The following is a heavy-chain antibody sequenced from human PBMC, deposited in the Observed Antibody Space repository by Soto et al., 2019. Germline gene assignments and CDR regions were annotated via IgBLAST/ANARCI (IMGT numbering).Heavy chain of an antibody. CDR2: LSYTGSP. CDR1: GGSIRSSGFY. Sequence: SETLSLTCSVSGGSIRSSGFYWGWVRKPPGKGLAWIGSLSYTGSPSYNPSLKNRVTISGDMSKNQLSLKLDSVSAADTASYYCARLLWGTTGTPGRRVGWFDPWGQGALVTVSS. D-gene: IGHD1-1*01. J-gene: IGHJ5*02. CDR3: ARLLWGTTGTPGRRVGWFDP. V-gene: IGHV4-39*01.